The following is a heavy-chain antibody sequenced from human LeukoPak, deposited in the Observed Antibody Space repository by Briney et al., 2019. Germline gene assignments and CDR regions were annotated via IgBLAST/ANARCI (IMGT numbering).Heavy chain of an antibody. CDR1: GGSFISYD. V-gene: IGHV1-69*05. D-gene: IGHD4-23*01. CDR3: ARSDAGNSEGGIDY. J-gene: IGHJ4*02. CDR2: IIPVFGMP. Sequence: SVKVSSKTSGGSFISYDISWVRQAPEQGLWWMGGIIPVFGMPNYAQKFQGRLTLTTDESTGTAYMELGGLTSDDTAVYYCARSDAGNSEGGIDYWGQGTLVIVSS.